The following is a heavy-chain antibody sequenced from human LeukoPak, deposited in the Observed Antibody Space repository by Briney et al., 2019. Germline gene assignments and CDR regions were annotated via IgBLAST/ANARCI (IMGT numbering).Heavy chain of an antibody. CDR1: GGSISSGGYY. J-gene: IGHJ4*02. D-gene: IGHD3-22*01. Sequence: SETLSLTCTVSGGSISSGGYYWSWIRQHPGKGLEWIGYIYYSGSTYYNPSLKSRVTISVDTSKNQFSLKLSSVTAADTAIYYCARESESDSGSSGYFFDYWGQGILVTVSS. CDR3: ARESESDSGSSGYFFDY. V-gene: IGHV4-31*03. CDR2: IYYSGST.